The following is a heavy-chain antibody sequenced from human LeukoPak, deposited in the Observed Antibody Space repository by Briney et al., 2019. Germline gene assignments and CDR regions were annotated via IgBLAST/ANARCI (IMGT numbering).Heavy chain of an antibody. J-gene: IGHJ3*02. V-gene: IGHV1-46*01. CDR1: GYTFTSYY. CDR2: INPSGGST. D-gene: IGHD3-10*01. Sequence: ASVKVSCKASGYTFTSYYMHWVRQAPGQGLEWMGIINPSGGSTSYAQKFQGRVTMTRDTSTSTVYMELSSLRSEDTAVYYCARDRGVRGVIYACDIWGQGTMVTVSS. CDR3: ARDRGVRGVIYACDI.